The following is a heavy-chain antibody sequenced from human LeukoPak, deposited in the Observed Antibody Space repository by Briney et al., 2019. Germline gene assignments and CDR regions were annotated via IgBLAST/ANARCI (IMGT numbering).Heavy chain of an antibody. CDR1: GFTFSSYA. D-gene: IGHD3-16*01. CDR2: ISRVSSTI. CDR3: ARIPDYDYVWGSYYYYYYMDV. Sequence: GGSLRLSCAASGFTFSSYAMSWVRQAPGKGLEWVSYISRVSSTIYYADSVKGRFTISRDNAMNSLYQQMNSLRAEDTAVYYCARIPDYDYVWGSYYYYYYMDVWGKGTTVTVSS. J-gene: IGHJ6*03. V-gene: IGHV3-48*01.